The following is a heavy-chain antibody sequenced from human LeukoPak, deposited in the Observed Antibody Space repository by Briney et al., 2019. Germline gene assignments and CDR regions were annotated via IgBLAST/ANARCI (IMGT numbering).Heavy chain of an antibody. CDR1: GFTFSSYS. CDR3: ARDPNYDILTGYGPTGYYFDY. CDR2: ISSSSSYI. Sequence: PGGSLRLSCAASGFTFSSYSMNWVRQAPGKGLEWVSSISSSSSYIYYADSVKGRFTISRDNAKNSLYLQMNSLRAEDTAVYYCARDPNYDILTGYGPTGYYFDYWGQGTLVTASS. J-gene: IGHJ4*02. V-gene: IGHV3-21*01. D-gene: IGHD3-9*01.